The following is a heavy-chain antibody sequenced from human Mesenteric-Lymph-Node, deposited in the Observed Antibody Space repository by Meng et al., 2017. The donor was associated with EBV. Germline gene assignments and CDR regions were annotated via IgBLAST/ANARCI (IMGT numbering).Heavy chain of an antibody. V-gene: IGHV1-69-2*01. CDR2: VDPEDGET. D-gene: IGHD2-2*01. CDR3: ATSWRSRLNCFDP. Sequence: EVQLVQSEAEVKKPGNPVKISCKVSGYTFTDYYIHWVQQAPGKGLDWMGFVDPEDGETIYAEKFQGRVTITADTSTDTAYMELSSLRSEDTAVYYCATSWRSRLNCFDPWGQGTLVTVSS. CDR1: GYTFTDYY. J-gene: IGHJ5*02.